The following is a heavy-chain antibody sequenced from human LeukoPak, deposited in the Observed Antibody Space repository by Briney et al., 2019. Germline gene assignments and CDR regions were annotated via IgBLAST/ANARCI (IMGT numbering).Heavy chain of an antibody. Sequence: PGGSLRLSCVGSGFTFRRYTMHWVRQAPGKGLEWISYIGIDSGNTKYADSVRGRFTISADKAKNSLYLQMNSLRVEDTAVYYCARDHNYAFDNWGQGTLVSVAS. D-gene: IGHD1-1*01. CDR1: GFTFRRYT. J-gene: IGHJ4*02. CDR3: ARDHNYAFDN. V-gene: IGHV3-48*01. CDR2: IGIDSGNT.